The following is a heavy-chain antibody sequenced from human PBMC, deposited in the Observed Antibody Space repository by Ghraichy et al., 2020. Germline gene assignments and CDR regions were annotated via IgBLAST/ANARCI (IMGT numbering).Heavy chain of an antibody. J-gene: IGHJ4*02. CDR3: ARVPSSAAGAEFEA. V-gene: IGHV3-74*01. CDR2: INNDASTT. Sequence: LSLTCAASGFTFRNFWMHWVRQAPGKGLVWVSRINNDASTTNYADFVKGRFTISRDNAKSTLYLQLNSLRVEDTAVYYCARVPSSAAGAEFEAWGQGTLVTVSS. D-gene: IGHD6-13*01. CDR1: GFTFRNFW.